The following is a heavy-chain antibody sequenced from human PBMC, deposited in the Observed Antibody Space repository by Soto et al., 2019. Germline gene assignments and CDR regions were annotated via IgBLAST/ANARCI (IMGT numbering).Heavy chain of an antibody. J-gene: IGHJ4*02. CDR2: IYHSGST. CDR3: ARLSRSLIAAASPDFDY. D-gene: IGHD6-13*01. CDR1: GGSISSSNW. V-gene: IGHV4-4*02. Sequence: QVQLQESGPGLVKPSGTLSLTCAVSGGSISSSNWWSWVRQPPGKGLEWIGEIYHSGSTNYNPSLKSRVTISVDKSTNQFSLKLSSVTAADTAVYYCARLSRSLIAAASPDFDYWGQGTLVTVSS.